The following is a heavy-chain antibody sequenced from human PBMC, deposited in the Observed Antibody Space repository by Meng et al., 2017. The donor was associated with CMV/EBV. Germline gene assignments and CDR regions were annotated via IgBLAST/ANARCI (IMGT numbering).Heavy chain of an antibody. Sequence: ASVKVSCKASGYTFTGYYMHWVRQAPGQGLEWMGWINPNSGGTNYAQKFQGRVTMTRDTSISTAYMELSRLRSDDTAVYYCAKGGAAAGLTNYYYGMDVWGQGTTVTVSS. D-gene: IGHD6-13*01. CDR2: INPNSGGT. V-gene: IGHV1-2*02. CDR1: GYTFTGYY. CDR3: AKGGAAAGLTNYYYGMDV. J-gene: IGHJ6*02.